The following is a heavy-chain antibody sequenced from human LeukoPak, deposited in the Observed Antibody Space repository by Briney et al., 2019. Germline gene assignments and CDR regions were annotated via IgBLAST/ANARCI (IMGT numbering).Heavy chain of an antibody. D-gene: IGHD1-20*01. J-gene: IGHJ4*02. CDR3: ARHQGSNWISPIDY. Sequence: SETLSLTCTVSGGXMSSYYWSWIRQPPGKGREWIGYIYDSGSTNYNPSLKSRVTISIDTSKNQFSLKLSSVTATDTALYYCARHQGSNWISPIDYWGQGTLVTVSS. CDR2: IYDSGST. CDR1: GGXMSSYY. V-gene: IGHV4-59*08.